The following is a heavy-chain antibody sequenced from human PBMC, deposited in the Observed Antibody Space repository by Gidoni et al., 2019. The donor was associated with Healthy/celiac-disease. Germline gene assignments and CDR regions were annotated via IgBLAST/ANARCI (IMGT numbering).Heavy chain of an antibody. J-gene: IGHJ4*02. CDR3: AKNSGDYSHYYFDY. CDR2: ISYDGSNK. V-gene: IGHV3-30*18. CDR1: GFTCSSYG. D-gene: IGHD4-17*01. Sequence: QVQLVATGGGVVQPGRSLRLSCAASGFTCSSYGMHWVRQAPGKGLEWVAVISYDGSNKYYADSVKGRFTISRDNSKNTLYLQMNSLRAEDTAVYYCAKNSGDYSHYYFDYWGQGTLVTVSS.